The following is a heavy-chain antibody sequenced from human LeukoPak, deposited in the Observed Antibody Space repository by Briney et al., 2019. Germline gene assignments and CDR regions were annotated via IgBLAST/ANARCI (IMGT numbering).Heavy chain of an antibody. V-gene: IGHV4-4*02. CDR1: GGSISSSNW. J-gene: IGHJ6*03. CDR3: ARAVVPASYYYYYYMDV. Sequence: SETLSLTCAVSGGSISSSNWWSWVRQPPGKGLEWIGEIYHSGSTNYNPSLKSRVTISVDKSKNQFSLKLSSVTAADTAVYYCARAVVPASYYYYYYMDVWGKGTTVTVSS. CDR2: IYHSGST. D-gene: IGHD2-2*01.